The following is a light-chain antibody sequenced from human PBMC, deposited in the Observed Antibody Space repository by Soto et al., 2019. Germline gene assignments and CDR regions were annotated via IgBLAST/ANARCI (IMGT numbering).Light chain of an antibody. Sequence: DIQLTQSPSFLSASVGDRVTITCRASQGISSYLAWYQQTPGKAPKLLIYASSTLQSGGPSRFSGSASGTEFTLTLSSLQPEDFATYYCQQLNTFPGPCGQGTRLDI. J-gene: IGKJ5*01. V-gene: IGKV1-9*01. CDR1: QGISSY. CDR2: ASS. CDR3: QQLNTFPGP.